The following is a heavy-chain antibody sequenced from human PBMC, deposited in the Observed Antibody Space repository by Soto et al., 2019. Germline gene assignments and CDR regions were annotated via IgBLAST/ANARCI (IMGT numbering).Heavy chain of an antibody. CDR3: ARVKLAGRGSFHD. V-gene: IGHV4-38-2*01. D-gene: IGHD3-3*02. CDR2: IYHSGNT. J-gene: IGHJ4*02. Sequence: ETLSLTCAVSGYSITNGYHWGWIRQPPGKGLEWIGSIYHSGNTYYNPSLKSRVTLSIDTSKNQFSLKLRSVTAADTAMYYCARVKLAGRGSFHDWGQGTLVTVSS. CDR1: GYSITNGYH.